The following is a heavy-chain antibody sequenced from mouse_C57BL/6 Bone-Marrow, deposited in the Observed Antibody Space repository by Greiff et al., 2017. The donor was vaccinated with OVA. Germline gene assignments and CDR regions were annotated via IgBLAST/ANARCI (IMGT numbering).Heavy chain of an antibody. D-gene: IGHD3-2*02. CDR3: VRQGTAQATCAMDY. V-gene: IGHV10-1*01. CDR1: GFSFNTYA. CDR2: IRSKSNNYAT. Sequence: EVKLVESGGGLVQPKGSLKLSCAASGFSFNTYAMNWVRQAPGKGLEWVARIRSKSNNYATYYADSVKDRFTISRDDSESMLYLQMNNLKTEDTAMYYCVRQGTAQATCAMDYWGQGTSVTVSS. J-gene: IGHJ4*01.